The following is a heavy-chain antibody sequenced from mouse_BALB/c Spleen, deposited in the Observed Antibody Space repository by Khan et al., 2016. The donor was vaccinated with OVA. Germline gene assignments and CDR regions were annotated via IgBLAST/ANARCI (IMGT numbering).Heavy chain of an antibody. D-gene: IGHD2-14*01. V-gene: IGHV4-2*02. J-gene: IGHJ3*01. CDR1: GFDFSRNW. CDR3: ARLERYGQLAN. CDR2: INPGSSTI. Sequence: EVKLLESGGGLVQPGGSLILSCAASGFDFSRNWMSWARQAPGKGQEWIGEINPGSSTINYTPSLKDKFIISRDNAKNTLYLQMRKVRSEDTALYYWARLERYGQLANWGQGTLVTVSA.